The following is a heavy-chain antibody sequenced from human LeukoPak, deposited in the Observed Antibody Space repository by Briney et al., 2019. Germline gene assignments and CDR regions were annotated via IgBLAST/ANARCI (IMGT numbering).Heavy chain of an antibody. CDR2: IYTSGST. CDR1: GGSISSYY. Sequence: SETLSLTCTVSGGSISSYYWSWIRQPAGKGLEWIGRIYTSGSTNYNPSLKSRVTISVDTSKNQFSLKLSSVTAADTAVYYCASALYSGSYPQFDPWGQGTLVTVSS. J-gene: IGHJ5*02. CDR3: ASALYSGSYPQFDP. V-gene: IGHV4-4*07. D-gene: IGHD1-26*01.